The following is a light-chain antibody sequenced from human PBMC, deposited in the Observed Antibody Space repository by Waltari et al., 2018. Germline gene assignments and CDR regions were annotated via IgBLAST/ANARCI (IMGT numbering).Light chain of an antibody. J-gene: IGLJ2*01. V-gene: IGLV2-14*03. CDR1: SSDVEGFNF. Sequence: QSALTQPASMSGSPGQSITIPCTGTSSDVEGFNFVSWYQQYPGTAPKLIIYDVPNRPSGVSHRFSGSRSDNTASLTISGLQAEDEADYYCSSYTSVNTRFGGGTKLTVL. CDR3: SSYTSVNTR. CDR2: DVP.